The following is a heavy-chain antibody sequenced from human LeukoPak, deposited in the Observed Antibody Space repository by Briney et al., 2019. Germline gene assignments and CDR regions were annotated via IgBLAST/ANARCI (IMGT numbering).Heavy chain of an antibody. CDR3: ARDAFGILTGHSPDY. Sequence: GGSLRLSCAASRFTFSDYYMSWIRQAPGKGLEWVSYISSSGRTIYYADSVKGRFTISRDNAKNSLYLQMNSLRAEDTAVYYCARDAFGILTGHSPDYWGQGTLVSVSS. J-gene: IGHJ4*02. V-gene: IGHV3-11*01. D-gene: IGHD3-9*01. CDR2: ISSSGRTI. CDR1: RFTFSDYY.